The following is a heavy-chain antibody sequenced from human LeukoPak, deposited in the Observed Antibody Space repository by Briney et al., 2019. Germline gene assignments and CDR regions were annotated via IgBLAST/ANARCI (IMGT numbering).Heavy chain of an antibody. D-gene: IGHD2-2*02. CDR3: ARRGGVVPAAILSQFDY. J-gene: IGHJ4*02. Sequence: ASETLSLTCAVSGYSISSGYYWGWIRQPPGKGLEWIGSIYHSGSTYYNPSLKSRVTISVDTSKNQFSLKLSSVTAADTAVYYCARRGGVVPAAILSQFDYWGQGTLVTVSS. CDR2: IYHSGST. CDR1: GYSISSGYY. V-gene: IGHV4-38-2*01.